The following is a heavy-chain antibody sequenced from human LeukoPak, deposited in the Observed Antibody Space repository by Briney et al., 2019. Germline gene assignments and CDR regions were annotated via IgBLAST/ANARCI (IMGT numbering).Heavy chain of an antibody. CDR1: GYTFTSYY. J-gene: IGHJ4*02. CDR2: INAGNGNT. D-gene: IGHD3-10*01. Sequence: ASVKVSCKASGYTFTSYYMHWVRQAPGQRPEWMGWINAGNGNTEYSQKFQDRVTITRDISANTAYMELSSLTSEDTAVYYCARGSYYYGSGSFMGSDYWGQGTLVTVSS. CDR3: ARGSYYYGSGSFMGSDY. V-gene: IGHV1-3*01.